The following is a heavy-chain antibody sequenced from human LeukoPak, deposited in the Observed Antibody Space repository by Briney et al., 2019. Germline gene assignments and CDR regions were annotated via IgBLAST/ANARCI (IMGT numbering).Heavy chain of an antibody. D-gene: IGHD2-2*01. CDR1: GGSPCGYY. V-gene: IGHV4-34*01. CDR2: MNHCGST. J-gene: IGHJ4*02. CDR3: ARVVPDQLIYLDY. Sequence: SETLSLSRALSGGSPCGYYWSWIPQPPGTRLGWCGEMNHCGSTDYNPSLKPRVTISVDTSKNQFSLKLSSVAAADTAVYYCARVVPDQLIYLDYWGQGTLVTVSS.